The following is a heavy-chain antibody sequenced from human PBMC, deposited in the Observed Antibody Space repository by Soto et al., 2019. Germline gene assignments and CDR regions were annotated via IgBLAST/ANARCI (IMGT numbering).Heavy chain of an antibody. CDR3: AKDDAAGFKA. CDR1: GGDLSNSG. Sequence: QVNLVQSGTEMKKPGSSVMVSCKVSGGDLSNSGISWVRQAPGQGLEWMGGIFPLLAMVDYSQKFQGRVTLPADESTNTAYMDLGSLRSEASAVYSCAKDDAAGFKAWGQGTLVIVSS. D-gene: IGHD6-13*01. CDR2: IFPLLAMV. V-gene: IGHV1-69*04. J-gene: IGHJ4*02.